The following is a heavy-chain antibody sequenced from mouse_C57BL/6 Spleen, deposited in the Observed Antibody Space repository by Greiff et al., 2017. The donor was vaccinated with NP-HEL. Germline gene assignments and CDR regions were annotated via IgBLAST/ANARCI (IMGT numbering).Heavy chain of an antibody. CDR3: ARRMVTAPFAY. J-gene: IGHJ3*01. V-gene: IGHV5-17*01. CDR2: ISSGSSTI. Sequence: EVKLQESGGGLVKPGGSLKLSCAASGFTFSDYGMHWVRQAPEKGLEWVAYISSGSSTIYYADTVKGRFTISRDNAKNTLFLQMTSLRSEDTAMYYCARRMVTAPFAYWGQGTLVTVSA. D-gene: IGHD2-3*01. CDR1: GFTFSDYG.